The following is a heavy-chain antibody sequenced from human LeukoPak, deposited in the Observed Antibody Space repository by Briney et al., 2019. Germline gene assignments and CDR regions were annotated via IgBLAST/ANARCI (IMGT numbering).Heavy chain of an antibody. CDR2: ISPSADST. J-gene: IGHJ4*02. V-gene: IGHV3-23*01. D-gene: IGHD3-22*01. CDR3: ARDYCSSTSCYHGGYYYDSSGYDSRGYFDY. CDR1: GFTFSNYA. Sequence: GGSLRLSCAASGFTFSNYAMSWVRQAPGKGLEWVSAISPSADSTSYADSVKGRFTISRDNAKNSLYLQMNSLRAEDTAVYYCARDYCSSTSCYHGGYYYDSSGYDSRGYFDYWGQGTLVTVSS.